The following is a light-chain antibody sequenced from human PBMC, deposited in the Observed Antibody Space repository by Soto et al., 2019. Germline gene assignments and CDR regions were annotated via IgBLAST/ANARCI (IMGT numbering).Light chain of an antibody. Sequence: QSVLTQPASVSGSPGQSITISCTGASSDMWGNNYVSWYQHYPGKAPKLMICDVSNRPSGVSDRFSGSKSGNTASLTISGLQAEHEADYYCCAFTGTTYVFGTGTTVTVL. J-gene: IGLJ1*01. CDR2: DVS. CDR3: CAFTGTTYV. V-gene: IGLV2-14*03. CDR1: SSDMWGNNY.